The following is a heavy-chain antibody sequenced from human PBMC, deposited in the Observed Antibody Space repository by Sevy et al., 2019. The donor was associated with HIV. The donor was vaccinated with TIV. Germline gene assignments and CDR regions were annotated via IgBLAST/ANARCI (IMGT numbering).Heavy chain of an antibody. V-gene: IGHV3-30*03. CDR2: ISYDGTKT. CDR1: GFTFSTYG. Sequence: GGSLRLSCAASGFTFSTYGIHWVRQAPGKGLEWVALISYDGTKTFYIDSVKGRFTVSRDNSKNTLYLQMNSLRAEDTAVYYCARAGYSYGYGFDPWGQGTLVTVSS. J-gene: IGHJ5*02. D-gene: IGHD5-18*01. CDR3: ARAGYSYGYGFDP.